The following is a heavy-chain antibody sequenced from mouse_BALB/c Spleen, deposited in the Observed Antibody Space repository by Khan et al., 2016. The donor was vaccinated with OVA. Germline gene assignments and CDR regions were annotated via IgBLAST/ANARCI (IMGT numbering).Heavy chain of an antibody. J-gene: IGHJ2*01. Sequence: EVQLVESEPGLVKPSQSLSLTCTVTGYSITSDYAWNWIRQFPGNKLEWMGYISYSGSTSYNPSLKSRISITRDTSKNQFFLQLNSVTTEDTATYYCARSIMANWGQGTTLTVSS. V-gene: IGHV3-2*02. CDR1: GYSITSDYA. CDR2: ISYSGST. CDR3: ARSIMAN.